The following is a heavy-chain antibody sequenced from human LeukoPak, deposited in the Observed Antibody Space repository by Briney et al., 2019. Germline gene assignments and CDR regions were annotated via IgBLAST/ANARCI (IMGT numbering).Heavy chain of an antibody. J-gene: IGHJ4*02. CDR3: ARERSSSVFDY. D-gene: IGHD6-13*01. V-gene: IGHV4-59*12. CDR2: IYHSGST. Sequence: SETLSLTCTVSGGSISSYYWSWIRQPPGKGLEWIGYIYHSGSTYYNPSLKSRVTISVDRSKNQFSLKLSSVTAADTAVYYCARERSSSVFDYWGQGTLVTVSS. CDR1: GGSISSYY.